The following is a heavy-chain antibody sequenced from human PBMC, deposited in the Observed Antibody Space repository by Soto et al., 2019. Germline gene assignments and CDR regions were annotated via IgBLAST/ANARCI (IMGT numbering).Heavy chain of an antibody. J-gene: IGHJ6*02. Sequence: GGSLRLSCAASGFTFSSYGMHWVRQAPGKGLEWVAVIWYDGSNKYYADSVKGRFTISRDNSKNTPYLQMNSLRAEDTAVYYCARDGDSSGYYSNYYYYGMDVWGQGTTVTVSS. CDR2: IWYDGSNK. CDR3: ARDGDSSGYYSNYYYYGMDV. D-gene: IGHD3-22*01. V-gene: IGHV3-33*01. CDR1: GFTFSSYG.